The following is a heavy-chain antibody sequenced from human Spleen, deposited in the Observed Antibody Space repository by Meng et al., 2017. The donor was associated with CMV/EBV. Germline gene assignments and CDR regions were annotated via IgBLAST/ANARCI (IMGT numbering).Heavy chain of an antibody. D-gene: IGHD3-10*01. CDR3: AKVLLATTTGFGAFDI. CDR1: GFTFNNYA. V-gene: IGHV3-23*01. J-gene: IGHJ3*02. CDR2: LSGGGGST. Sequence: GESLKISCTASGFTFNNYAMNWVRQAPGQGLEWVSGLSGGGGSTYYADSVKGRFTISRDNSKKMLYLQMNSLRAEDTAIYYCAKVLLATTTGFGAFDIWGQGTRVTVSS.